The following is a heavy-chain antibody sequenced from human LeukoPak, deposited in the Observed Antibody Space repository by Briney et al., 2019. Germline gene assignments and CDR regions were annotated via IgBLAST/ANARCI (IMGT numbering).Heavy chain of an antibody. CDR1: GFTVSSNY. CDR3: ARDGARRGYSYAS. V-gene: IGHV3-66*02. Sequence: GGSLRLSCAASGFTVSSNYMSWVRQAPGKGLEWVSVIYSGGSTYYADSVKGRFTISRDNSKNTLYLLMNSLRAEDTAVYYCARDGARRGYSYASWGQGTLVTVSS. D-gene: IGHD5-18*01. CDR2: IYSGGST. J-gene: IGHJ4*02.